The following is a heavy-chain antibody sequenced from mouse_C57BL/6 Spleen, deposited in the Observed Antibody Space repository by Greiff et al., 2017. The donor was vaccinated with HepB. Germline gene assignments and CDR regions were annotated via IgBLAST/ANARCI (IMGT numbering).Heavy chain of an antibody. D-gene: IGHD2-4*01. CDR1: GYTFTSYW. CDR2: IDPSDSYT. V-gene: IGHV1-50*01. CDR3: ARRIYYDYDGYFDV. J-gene: IGHJ1*03. Sequence: VQLQQSGAELVKPGASVKLSCKASGYTFTSYWMQWVKQRPGQGLEWIGEIDPSDSYTNYNQKFKGKATLTVDTSSSPAYMQLSSLTSEDSAVYYCARRIYYDYDGYFDVWGTGTTVTVSS.